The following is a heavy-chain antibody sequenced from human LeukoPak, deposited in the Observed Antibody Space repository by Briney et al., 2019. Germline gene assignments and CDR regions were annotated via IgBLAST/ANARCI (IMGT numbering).Heavy chain of an antibody. J-gene: IGHJ4*02. V-gene: IGHV3-30*18. CDR1: GFTFSSYG. Sequence: GGSLRLSCAASGFTFSSYGMHWVRQAPGKGLEWVAVISYDGSNKYYADSVKGRFTISRDNSKNTLYLQMNSLRAEDTAVYYCAKAPVPYGDYGYFDYWGQGTLVTVSS. CDR2: ISYDGSNK. D-gene: IGHD4-17*01. CDR3: AKAPVPYGDYGYFDY.